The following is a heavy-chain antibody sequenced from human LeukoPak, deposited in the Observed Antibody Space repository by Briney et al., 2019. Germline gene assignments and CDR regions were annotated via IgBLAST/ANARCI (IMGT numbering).Heavy chain of an antibody. CDR1: GFTFTNYA. J-gene: IGHJ4*02. Sequence: PGGSLRLSCAASGFTFTNYAMSWVRQAPGKGLEWVSAISGSGGSTYYADSVKGRFTISRDNSKNTLYLQMNSLRAEDTAVYYCAKDQSLRYFDWLPFDYWGQGTLVTVSS. CDR3: AKDQSLRYFDWLPFDY. CDR2: ISGSGGST. D-gene: IGHD3-9*01. V-gene: IGHV3-23*01.